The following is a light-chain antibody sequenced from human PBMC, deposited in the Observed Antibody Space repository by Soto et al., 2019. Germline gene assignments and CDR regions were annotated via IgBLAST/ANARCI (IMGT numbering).Light chain of an antibody. CDR3: SSYTTTNTLYV. Sequence: QSVLTQPASVSGSPGQSITIPCTGTNSDVGAYNYVSWYQHHPGKAPKLMIYEVFIRPSGVSSRFSGSKSGSTASLTISGLLAEDEAAYYCSSYTTTNTLYVFGTGTKLTVL. CDR2: EVF. V-gene: IGLV2-14*01. J-gene: IGLJ1*01. CDR1: NSDVGAYNY.